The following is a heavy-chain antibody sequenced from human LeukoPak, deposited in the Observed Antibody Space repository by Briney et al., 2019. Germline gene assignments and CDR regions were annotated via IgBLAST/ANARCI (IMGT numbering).Heavy chain of an antibody. V-gene: IGHV3-23*01. CDR2: ISHVGGT. J-gene: IGHJ4*02. CDR3: AKDREYDDSCDYNG. CDR1: GFTFSDYA. Sequence: GGSLRLSCAASGFTFSDYAMSWVRQAPEKGLEWVSTISHVGGTYYADSVRGRFTTSRDDSKNMVYLQMDSLRAEDTAVYYCAKDREYDDSCDYNGWGQGILVTVSS. D-gene: IGHD3-22*01.